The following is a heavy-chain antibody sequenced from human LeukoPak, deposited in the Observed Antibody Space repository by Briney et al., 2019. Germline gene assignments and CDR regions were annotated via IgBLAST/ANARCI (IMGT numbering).Heavy chain of an antibody. CDR3: ARLNQDGYNNVYTFDI. V-gene: IGHV4-61*01. J-gene: IGHJ3*02. CDR1: GGSVSSGSYY. D-gene: IGHD5-24*01. Sequence: PSETLSLTCTVSGGSVSSGSYYWSWIRQPPGKGLEWIGYIHYSGSTNYNPSLKSRITISAETSKNQFPLRLSSVTAADTAVYYCARLNQDGYNNVYTFDIWGQGTVVTVSS. CDR2: IHYSGST.